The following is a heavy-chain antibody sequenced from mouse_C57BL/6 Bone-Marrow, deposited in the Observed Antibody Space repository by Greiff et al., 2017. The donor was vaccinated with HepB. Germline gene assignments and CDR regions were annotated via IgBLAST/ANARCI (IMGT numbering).Heavy chain of an antibody. CDR3: ALITTVVERSYAMDY. D-gene: IGHD1-1*01. J-gene: IGHJ4*01. CDR1: GFNIKNTY. CDR2: IDPANGNT. V-gene: IGHV14-3*01. Sequence: EVQLQQPVAELVRPGASVKLSCTASGFNIKNTYMHWVKQRPEQGLEWIGRIDPANGNTKYAPKFQGKATITADTSSNTAYLQLSSLTSEDTASYYCALITTVVERSYAMDYWGQGTSVTVSS.